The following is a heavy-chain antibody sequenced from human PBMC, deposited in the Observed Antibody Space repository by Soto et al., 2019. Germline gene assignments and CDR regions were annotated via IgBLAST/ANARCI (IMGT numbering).Heavy chain of an antibody. J-gene: IGHJ6*02. Sequence: GGSLRLSCAASGFTFSSYGMHWVRQAPGKGLEWVAVISYDGSNKYYADSVKGRFTISRDNSKNTLYLQMNSLRAEDTAVYYCAKDLDILTGYYYYGMDVWGQGTTVTVSS. CDR1: GFTFSSYG. D-gene: IGHD3-9*01. CDR3: AKDLDILTGYYYYGMDV. V-gene: IGHV3-30*18. CDR2: ISYDGSNK.